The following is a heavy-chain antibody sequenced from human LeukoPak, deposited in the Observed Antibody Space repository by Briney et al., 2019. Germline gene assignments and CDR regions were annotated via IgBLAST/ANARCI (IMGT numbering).Heavy chain of an antibody. V-gene: IGHV3-30*18. CDR1: GFTFSSYG. CDR3: AKDPSSWSVYYFDY. J-gene: IGHJ4*02. Sequence: PGGSLRLSCAASGFTFSSYGMHWVRQAPGKGLEWVVVISYDGSNKYYADSVKGRFTISRDNSKNTLYLQMNSLRAEDTAVYYCAKDPSSWSVYYFDYWGQGTLVTVSS. D-gene: IGHD6-13*01. CDR2: ISYDGSNK.